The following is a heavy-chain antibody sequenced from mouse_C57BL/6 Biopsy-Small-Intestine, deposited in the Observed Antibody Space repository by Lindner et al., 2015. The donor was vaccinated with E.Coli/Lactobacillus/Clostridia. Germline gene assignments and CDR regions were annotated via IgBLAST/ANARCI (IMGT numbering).Heavy chain of an antibody. J-gene: IGHJ4*01. V-gene: IGHV5-17*01. CDR2: ISSGSSTI. D-gene: IGHD2-1*01. Sequence: VQLQESGGGLVKPGGSLKLSCAASGFTFSDYGMHWVRQAPEKGLEWVAHISSGSSTIYYADTVKGRFTISRDNAKNTLFLQMTSLRSEDTAMYYCANYGNYYAMDYWGQGTSVTVSS. CDR1: GFTFSDYG. CDR3: ANYGNYYAMDY.